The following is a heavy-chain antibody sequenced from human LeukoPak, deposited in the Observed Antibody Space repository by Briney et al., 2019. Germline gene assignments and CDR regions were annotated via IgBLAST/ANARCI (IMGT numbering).Heavy chain of an antibody. CDR3: ARFSSDCGETSCYLTY. CDR2: IYYNRAT. V-gene: IGHV4-59*02. D-gene: IGHD2-2*01. J-gene: IGHJ4*02. CDR1: GGSVNSHF. Sequence: SDTLSLTCTVSGGSVNSHFWSWIRQPPGKGLEMIGHIYYNRATTYNPSLRGRVTMSIDVSKTQFSLELTSVTTTDTAVYYCARFSSDCGETSCYLTYWGQGILVTVSS.